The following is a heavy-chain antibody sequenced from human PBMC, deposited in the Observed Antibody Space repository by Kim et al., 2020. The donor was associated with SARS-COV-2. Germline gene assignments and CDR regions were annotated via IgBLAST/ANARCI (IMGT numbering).Heavy chain of an antibody. CDR2: GNT. J-gene: IGHJ4*02. Sequence: GNTRYSQKCQGRVTITWDTSASTAYMDLTSLRFEDTAVYYCARERFGGSFDYWGQGTLVTVSS. V-gene: IGHV1-3*01. D-gene: IGHD3-10*01. CDR3: ARERFGGSFDY.